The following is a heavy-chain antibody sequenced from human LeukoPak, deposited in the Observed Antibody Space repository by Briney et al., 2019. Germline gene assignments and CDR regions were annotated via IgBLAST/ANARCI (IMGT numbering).Heavy chain of an antibody. CDR1: GFTFSSYA. V-gene: IGHV3-23*01. CDR3: ARAGGYSSGWPRFDY. D-gene: IGHD3-22*01. Sequence: GGSLRLSCAASGFTFSSYAMSWVRQAPGKGLEWVSAISGSGSSTYFADSVKGRVTISRDNSKNTLYLQMNSLRAEDTAVYYCARAGGYSSGWPRFDYWGQGTLVTVSS. CDR2: ISGSGSST. J-gene: IGHJ4*02.